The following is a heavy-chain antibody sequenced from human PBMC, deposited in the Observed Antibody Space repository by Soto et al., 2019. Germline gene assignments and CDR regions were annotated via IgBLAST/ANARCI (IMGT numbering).Heavy chain of an antibody. D-gene: IGHD2-21*01. Sequence: LSCAASGFTFSNYWMSWVRQAPGKGLEWVASTKQDGSEKYYVDSVKGRFTISRDNAKNSLYLQMNSLRAEDTAVYYCARTAYGDIWGQGTMVTVSS. CDR3: ARTAYGDI. CDR2: TKQDGSEK. V-gene: IGHV3-7*03. CDR1: GFTFSNYW. J-gene: IGHJ3*02.